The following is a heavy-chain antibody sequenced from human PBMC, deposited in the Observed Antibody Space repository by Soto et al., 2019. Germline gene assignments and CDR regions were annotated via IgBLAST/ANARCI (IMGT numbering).Heavy chain of an antibody. Sequence: PGGSLRLSCAASEFTFSSYAMHWVRQAPGKGLEWVAVISYDGSNKYYADSVKGRFTISRDNSKNTLYLQMNSLRTEDTAVYYCARPPVEVTSNYIDLWGQETLFTSP. CDR3: ARPPVEVTSNYIDL. D-gene: IGHD2-21*02. CDR1: EFTFSSYA. CDR2: ISYDGSNK. V-gene: IGHV3-30-3*01. J-gene: IGHJ4*02.